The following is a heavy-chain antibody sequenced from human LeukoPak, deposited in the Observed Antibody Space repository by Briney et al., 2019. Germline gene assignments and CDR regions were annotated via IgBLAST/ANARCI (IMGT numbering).Heavy chain of an antibody. CDR3: TRDGAPYSTGWYS. CDR2: IYTSGST. D-gene: IGHD6-19*01. Sequence: SETLSLTCTVSGGSISSYYWSWIRQPAGKGLEWIGHIYTSGSTNYNPSLKSRVTMSVDTSKNQFSLKLRSVTAADTAVYYCTRDGAPYSTGWYSWGQGTLVIVSS. V-gene: IGHV4-4*07. CDR1: GGSISSYY. J-gene: IGHJ5*02.